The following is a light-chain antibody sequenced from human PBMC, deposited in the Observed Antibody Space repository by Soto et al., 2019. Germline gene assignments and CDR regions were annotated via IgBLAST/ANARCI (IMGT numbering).Light chain of an antibody. CDR1: QSVSSN. Sequence: EIVMTQSPATLSVSPGERATLSCRASQSVSSNLAWYQQKPGQAPRLLIYCASTRATGIPARFSGSGSGTEFNLTISSLQSEDFAVYYCQQYNNWPPWTFGQGTKVEIK. V-gene: IGKV3-15*01. J-gene: IGKJ1*01. CDR3: QQYNNWPPWT. CDR2: CAS.